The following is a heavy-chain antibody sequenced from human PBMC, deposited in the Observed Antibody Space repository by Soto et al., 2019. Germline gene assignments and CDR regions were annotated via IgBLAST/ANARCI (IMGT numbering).Heavy chain of an antibody. Sequence: GWSLTLSCAASGFTFSNSAMTWVRQALGKGPEWVSSIGRTNNTHYADSVKGLFAISRDNSQNTLYLQMNSLTAEDTAVYFCAKVDAYSYRTDHWGQGTLVTVSS. J-gene: IGHJ4*02. CDR1: GFTFSNSA. CDR2: IGRTNNT. CDR3: AKVDAYSYRTDH. V-gene: IGHV3-23*01. D-gene: IGHD3-16*02.